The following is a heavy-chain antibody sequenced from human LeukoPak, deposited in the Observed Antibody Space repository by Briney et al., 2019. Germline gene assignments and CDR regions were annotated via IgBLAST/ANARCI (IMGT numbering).Heavy chain of an antibody. CDR1: GFTFSSYA. V-gene: IGHV3-23*01. D-gene: IGHD3-9*01. Sequence: GGSLRLSWAASGFTFSSYAMSWVRQAPGKGLEWVSGISGSGGSTYYADTVKGRLTISRDNPKNTLYLQMNSLRAEDTAVYYCAKDYYDILTGQPLPFDYWGQGTLVTVSS. CDR2: ISGSGGST. J-gene: IGHJ4*02. CDR3: AKDYYDILTGQPLPFDY.